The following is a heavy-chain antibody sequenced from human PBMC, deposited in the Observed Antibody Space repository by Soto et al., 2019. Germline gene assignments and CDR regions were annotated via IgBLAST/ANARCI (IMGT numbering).Heavy chain of an antibody. D-gene: IGHD3-22*01. CDR1: GFTFSSYS. Sequence: EVQLVESGGGLVQPGGSLRLSCAASGFTFSSYSMNWVRQAPGKGLEWVSYISSSSSTIYYADSVKGRFTISRDNAKNSLCLQMNSLRAEDTAVYYCARGPYYYDSSGPWGYFDLWGRGTLVTVSS. CDR3: ARGPYYYDSSGPWGYFDL. V-gene: IGHV3-48*01. CDR2: ISSSSSTI. J-gene: IGHJ2*01.